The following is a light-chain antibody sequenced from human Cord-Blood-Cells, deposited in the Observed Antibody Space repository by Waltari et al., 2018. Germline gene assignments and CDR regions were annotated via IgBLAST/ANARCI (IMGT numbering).Light chain of an antibody. Sequence: QSALTQPASVSGSPGQSITISCTGTSSDVGGYNYVSWYQQHPGKAPKPMIYDVSNRPSGVSTRFSGSKSGNTASLTISGLQAEDEADYYCSSYTSSSTLVFGTGTKVTVL. J-gene: IGLJ1*01. CDR2: DVS. CDR1: SSDVGGYNY. V-gene: IGLV2-14*01. CDR3: SSYTSSSTLV.